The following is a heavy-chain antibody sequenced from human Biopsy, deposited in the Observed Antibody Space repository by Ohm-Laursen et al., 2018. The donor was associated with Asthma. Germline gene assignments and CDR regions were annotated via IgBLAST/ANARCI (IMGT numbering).Heavy chain of an antibody. D-gene: IGHD3-3*01. J-gene: IGHJ1*01. V-gene: IGHV3-21*01. CDR1: GFNFSYYS. Sequence: GSLRLSCAASGFNFSYYSMIWVRQAPGTGLEWVAAISSGSDYIFYADSVKGRFTISRDNAKNSLYLQMNSLRAGDTAVYYCARTFHFWSPYHAEHYQLWGQGTLVTVSS. CDR3: ARTFHFWSPYHAEHYQL. CDR2: ISSGSDYI.